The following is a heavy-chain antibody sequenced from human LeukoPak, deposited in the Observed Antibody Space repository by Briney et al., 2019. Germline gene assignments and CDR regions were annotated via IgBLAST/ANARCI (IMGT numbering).Heavy chain of an antibody. V-gene: IGHV1-8*01. Sequence: ASVRVSCKASGYTFTSYDINWVRQATGQGLEWMGWMNPNSGNTGYAQKFQRRVTMTRNTSISTAYMELSSLRSEDTAVYYCARGRDYYYGMDVWGQGTTVTVSS. CDR3: ARGRDYYYGMDV. CDR2: MNPNSGNT. CDR1: GYTFTSYD. J-gene: IGHJ6*02.